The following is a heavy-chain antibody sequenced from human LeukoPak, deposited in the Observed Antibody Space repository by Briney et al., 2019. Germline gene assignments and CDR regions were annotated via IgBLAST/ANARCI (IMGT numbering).Heavy chain of an antibody. Sequence: SETLSLTRTVSGGSISSYYWSWIRQPPGKGLEWIGYIYYSGSTNYNPSLKSRGTISVDTSKNQFSLKLSSVTAADTAVYYCARQYCSGGSCYSLSYYYMDVWGKGTTVTVSS. CDR2: IYYSGST. CDR1: GGSISSYY. D-gene: IGHD2-15*01. V-gene: IGHV4-59*08. CDR3: ARQYCSGGSCYSLSYYYMDV. J-gene: IGHJ6*03.